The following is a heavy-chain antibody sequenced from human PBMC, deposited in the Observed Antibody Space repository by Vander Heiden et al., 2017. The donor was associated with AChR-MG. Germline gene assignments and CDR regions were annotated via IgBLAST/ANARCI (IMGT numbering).Heavy chain of an antibody. Sequence: EVQLVQSGAEVKKPGEALKIYCTGSGYKFTTFWIGWVRQMPGKGLEWMGIIYPGDSDTKYGPSFRGQVTISADTSINTAYLQWSSLKASDTAIYYCARAPSGISYPDGFDIWGQGTMVTVSS. CDR2: IYPGDSDT. CDR1: GYKFTTFW. D-gene: IGHD1-26*01. V-gene: IGHV5-51*03. CDR3: ARAPSGISYPDGFDI. J-gene: IGHJ3*02.